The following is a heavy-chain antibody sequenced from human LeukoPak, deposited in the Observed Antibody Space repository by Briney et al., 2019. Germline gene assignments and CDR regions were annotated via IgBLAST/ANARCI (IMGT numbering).Heavy chain of an antibody. CDR1: GFTFSSYA. Sequence: PGRSLRLSCAASGFTFSSYAMHWVRQAPGKGLEYVSAISSNGGSTYYANSVKGRFTISRDNSKNTLYLQMGSLRAEDMAVYYCARGRSYYDFWSGYYFDYWGQGTLVTVSS. J-gene: IGHJ4*02. V-gene: IGHV3-64*01. D-gene: IGHD3-3*01. CDR3: ARGRSYYDFWSGYYFDY. CDR2: ISSNGGST.